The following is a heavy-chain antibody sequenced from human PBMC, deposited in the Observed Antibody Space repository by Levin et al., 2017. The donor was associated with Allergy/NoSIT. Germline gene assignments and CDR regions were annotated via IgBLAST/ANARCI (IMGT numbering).Heavy chain of an antibody. Sequence: PSETLSLTCAVSGYSISSGYYWGWIRQPPGKGLEWIGSIYHSGSTYYNPSLKSRVTISVDTSKNQFSLKLSSVTAADTAVYYCARGIGRSGYADYWGQGTLVTVSS. CDR1: GYSISSGYY. D-gene: IGHD5-12*01. CDR3: ARGIGRSGYADY. CDR2: IYHSGST. V-gene: IGHV4-38-2*01. J-gene: IGHJ4*02.